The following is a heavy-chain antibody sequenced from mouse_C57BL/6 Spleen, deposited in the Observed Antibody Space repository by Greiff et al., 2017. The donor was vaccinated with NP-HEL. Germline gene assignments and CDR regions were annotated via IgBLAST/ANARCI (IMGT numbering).Heavy chain of an antibody. CDR2: IDPSDSET. CDR3: ASPLYYGSSNWYFDV. J-gene: IGHJ1*03. D-gene: IGHD1-1*01. CDR1: GYTFTSYW. V-gene: IGHV1-52*01. Sequence: QVQLQQPGAELVRPGSSVKLSCKASGYTFTSYWMHWVKQRPIQGLEWIGNIDPSDSETHYNQKFKDKATLTVDKSSSTAYMQLSSLTSEDSAVYYCASPLYYGSSNWYFDVWGTGTTVTVSS.